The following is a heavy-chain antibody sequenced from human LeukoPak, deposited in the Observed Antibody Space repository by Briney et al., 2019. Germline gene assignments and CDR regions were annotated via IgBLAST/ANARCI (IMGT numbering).Heavy chain of an antibody. CDR1: GYTFTSYA. CDR2: INTNTGNP. J-gene: IGHJ4*02. D-gene: IGHD3-10*01. Sequence: ASVKVSCKASGYTFTSYAMNWVRQAPGQGLEWMGWINTNTGNPTYAQGFTGRFVFSLDTSVSTAYLQISSLKAEDTAVYYCARDISGLIWFGDFDYWGQGTLVTVSS. CDR3: ARDISGLIWFGDFDY. V-gene: IGHV7-4-1*02.